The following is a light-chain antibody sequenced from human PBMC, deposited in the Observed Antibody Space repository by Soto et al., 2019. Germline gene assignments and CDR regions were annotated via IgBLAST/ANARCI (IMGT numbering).Light chain of an antibody. J-gene: IGLJ1*01. V-gene: IGLV2-18*02. CDR2: EVS. Sequence: QSVLTQPPSVSGSPGQSVTISCTGTSSDVGSYNRVSWYQQPPGTAPKLMIYEVSNRPSGVPDRFSGPKSGNTASLTISGLQAEDEADYYCSSYTSSSTLYVFGTGTKVTVL. CDR1: SSDVGSYNR. CDR3: SSYTSSSTLYV.